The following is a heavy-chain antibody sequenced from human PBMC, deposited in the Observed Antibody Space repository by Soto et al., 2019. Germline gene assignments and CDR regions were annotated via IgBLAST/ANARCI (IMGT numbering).Heavy chain of an antibody. Sequence: SVKVSCKASGGSFGNSAINWVRQTPGQGLEWLGGFIPVYRTLNYAQKFQGRVTITADESTGTAYTTLSSLASDDTAVYYCATGVIWIGYFTVDSWGQGTRVTVSS. J-gene: IGHJ4*02. D-gene: IGHD3-3*01. V-gene: IGHV1-69*13. CDR1: GGSFGNSA. CDR3: ATGVIWIGYFTVDS. CDR2: FIPVYRTL.